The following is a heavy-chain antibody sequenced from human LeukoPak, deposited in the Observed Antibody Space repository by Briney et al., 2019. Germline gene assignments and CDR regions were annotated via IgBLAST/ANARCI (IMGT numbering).Heavy chain of an antibody. V-gene: IGHV1-69*05. D-gene: IGHD3-3*02. Sequence: VASVKVSCKASGGTFSSYAISWVRQAPGQGLEWMGGIIPIFGTANYAQKFQGRVTITTDESTSTAYMELSSLRSEDTAVYYCARSLGDAFDIWGQGTMVTVSS. J-gene: IGHJ3*02. CDR3: ARSLGDAFDI. CDR1: GGTFSSYA. CDR2: IIPIFGTA.